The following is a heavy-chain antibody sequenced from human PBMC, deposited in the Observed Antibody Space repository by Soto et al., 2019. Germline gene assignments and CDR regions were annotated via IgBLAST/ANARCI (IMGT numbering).Heavy chain of an antibody. CDR1: GYTFTRYS. V-gene: IGHV1-3*01. J-gene: IGHJ5*02. CDR3: ARGIAASQCDP. CDR2: INPDNGNT. Sequence: ASVKVSCKASGYTFTRYSMNWLRQAPGQRLEWMGWINPDNGNTNSSQQLQDRVIITRDTSASTAYMDLSSLRSEDTAVYYCARGIAASQCDPWGQGTLVTVSS. D-gene: IGHD6-13*01.